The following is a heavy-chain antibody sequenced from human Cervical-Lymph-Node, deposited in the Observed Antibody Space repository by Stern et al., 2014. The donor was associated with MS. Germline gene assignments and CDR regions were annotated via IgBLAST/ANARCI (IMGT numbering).Heavy chain of an antibody. J-gene: IGHJ4*02. Sequence: MQLVESGPGLVKPSQTLSLTCTVTGGSISSGEYYWSWIRQSPGKGLEWIGYIHNSGTTYYNPSLKSRVTISVDTSKNQFSLKLRSVTAADTAVYYCSRDADGYSLVFGYWGRGTLVTVSS. CDR3: SRDADGYSLVFGY. D-gene: IGHD5-24*01. V-gene: IGHV4-30-4*01. CDR1: GGSISSGEYY. CDR2: IHNSGTT.